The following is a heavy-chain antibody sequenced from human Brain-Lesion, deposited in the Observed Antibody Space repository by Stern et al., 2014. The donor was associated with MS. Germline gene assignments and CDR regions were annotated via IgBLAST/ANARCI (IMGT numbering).Heavy chain of an antibody. J-gene: IGHJ4*02. CDR3: ARVTEFLRFFYPDY. D-gene: IGHD3-3*01. V-gene: IGHV4-31*03. Sequence: QVQLVESGPGLVKPSQTLSLTCTVSGGAVSSGDHYWSWIRQHPEKGLEWIGYISYSGNTYYNPSLESRVTISMDRSKNQFSLKLRSVTAADTAVYYCARVTEFLRFFYPDYWGQGIRVTVSS. CDR1: GGAVSSGDHY. CDR2: ISYSGNT.